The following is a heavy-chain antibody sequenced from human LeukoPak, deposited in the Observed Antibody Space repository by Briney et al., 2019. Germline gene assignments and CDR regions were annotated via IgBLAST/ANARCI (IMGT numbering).Heavy chain of an antibody. J-gene: IGHJ1*01. CDR2: INPNSGGT. CDR1: GYIFTDYY. D-gene: IGHD1-26*01. Sequence: ASVKVSCKTSGYIFTDYYMHWVRQAPGQGLEWMGWINPNSGGTNYAQRFQGRVTMSRDTSISTAYMELSRLRSDDTAVYYCARGLHREPFQHWGQGTLVTVSS. CDR3: ARGLHREPFQH. V-gene: IGHV1-2*02.